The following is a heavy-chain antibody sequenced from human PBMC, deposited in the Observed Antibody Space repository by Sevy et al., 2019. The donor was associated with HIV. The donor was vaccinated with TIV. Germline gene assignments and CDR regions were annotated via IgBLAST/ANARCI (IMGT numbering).Heavy chain of an antibody. CDR1: GDSISGSTYF. Sequence: SETLSLTCTVSGDSISGSTYFWGWIRQPPGKGLEWIGSFFYSEVSYYNPSLKSRLTMSVDTSRNQFSLTLRSVTAAETAIYYCARPHTEYSGYDYESWGQGILVTVSS. V-gene: IGHV4-39*01. J-gene: IGHJ4*02. CDR3: ARPHTEYSGYDYES. D-gene: IGHD5-12*01. CDR2: FFYSEVS.